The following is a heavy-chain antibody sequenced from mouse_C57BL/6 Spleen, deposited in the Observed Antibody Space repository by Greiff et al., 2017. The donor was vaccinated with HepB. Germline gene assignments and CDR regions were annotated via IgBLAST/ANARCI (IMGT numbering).Heavy chain of an antibody. CDR2: IYPRSGNT. D-gene: IGHD1-1*01. Sequence: VKVVESGAELARPGASVKLSCKASGYTFTSYGISWVKQRTGQGLEWIGEIYPRSGNTYYNEKFKGKATLTADKSSSTAYMELRSLTSEDSAVYFCARFTTVVATDYAMDYWGQGTSVTVSS. CDR3: ARFTTVVATDYAMDY. J-gene: IGHJ4*01. CDR1: GYTFTSYG. V-gene: IGHV1-81*01.